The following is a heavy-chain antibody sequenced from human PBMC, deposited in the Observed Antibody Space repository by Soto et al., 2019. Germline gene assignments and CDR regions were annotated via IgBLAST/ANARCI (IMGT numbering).Heavy chain of an antibody. J-gene: IGHJ4*02. CDR3: ARDPVYDENYFDY. V-gene: IGHV1-69*06. CDR1: GGTFSSYA. CDR2: IIPIFGTA. Sequence: SVKVSCTASGGTFSSYAISWVRQAPGQGLERMGGIIPIFGTANYAQKFQGRVTITADKSTSTAYMELSSLRSEDTAVYYCARDPVYDENYFDYWGQGTLVTVSS. D-gene: IGHD3-3*01.